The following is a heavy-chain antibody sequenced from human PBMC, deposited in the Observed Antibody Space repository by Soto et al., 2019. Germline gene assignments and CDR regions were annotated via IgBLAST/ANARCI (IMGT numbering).Heavy chain of an antibody. J-gene: IGHJ5*02. CDR2: INPNSGGT. V-gene: IGHV1-2*04. CDR3: ARDSSTYVWGSYRPNWFDP. D-gene: IGHD3-16*02. Sequence: ASVKVSCKASGYTFTGYYMHWVRQAPGQGLEWMGWINPNSGGTNYAQKFQGWVTMTRDTSISTAYMELSRLRSDDTAVYYCARDSSTYVWGSYRPNWFDPWGQGTLVTVSS. CDR1: GYTFTGYY.